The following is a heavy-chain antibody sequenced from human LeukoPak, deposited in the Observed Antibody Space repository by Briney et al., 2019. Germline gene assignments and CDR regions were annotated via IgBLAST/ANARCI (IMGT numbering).Heavy chain of an antibody. Sequence: SETLSLTCAVYGGSFSGYYWSWIRQPPGKGLEWIGEINHSGSTNYNPSLKSRVTISVDTSKNQFSLKLSSVTAADTAVYYCARDSHYYGSALFWGQGTMVTVSS. J-gene: IGHJ3*01. CDR2: INHSGST. CDR1: GGSFSGYY. D-gene: IGHD3-10*01. V-gene: IGHV4-34*01. CDR3: ARDSHYYGSALF.